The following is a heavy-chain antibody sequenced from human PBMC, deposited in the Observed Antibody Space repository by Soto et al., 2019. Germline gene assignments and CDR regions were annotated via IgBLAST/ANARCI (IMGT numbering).Heavy chain of an antibody. J-gene: IGHJ6*02. D-gene: IGHD6-6*01. Sequence: QVKLQESGPGLVKPSQTLSLTCSVSSDSMNSGGYYWSWIRQHPGKGLDGIGYIYSNGDTYYNPSLKSRVTISVDTSKNQFSLNLTSVTAADTAVYYCARRGGSSSGYYYYAMDVWGQGTTVTVSS. CDR3: ARRGGSSSGYYYYAMDV. V-gene: IGHV4-31*03. CDR2: IYSNGDT. CDR1: SDSMNSGGYY.